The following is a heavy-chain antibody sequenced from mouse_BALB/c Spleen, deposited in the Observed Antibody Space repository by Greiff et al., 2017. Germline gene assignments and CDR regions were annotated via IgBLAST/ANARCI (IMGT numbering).Heavy chain of an antibody. CDR3: ARAGNYLFAY. CDR1: GFTFSSFG. CDR2: ISSGGSYT. Sequence: VQLKESGGGLVQPGGSRKLSCAASGFTFSSFGMHWVRQAPEKGLEWVATISSGGSYTYYPDTVTGRFTISRDNAKNTLYLEMSSLRSEDTAMYYCARAGNYLFAYWGQGTLVTVSA. D-gene: IGHD2-1*01. J-gene: IGHJ3*01. V-gene: IGHV5-9-4*01.